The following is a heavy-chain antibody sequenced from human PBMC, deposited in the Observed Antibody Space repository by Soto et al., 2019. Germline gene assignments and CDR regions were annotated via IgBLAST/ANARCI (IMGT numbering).Heavy chain of an antibody. CDR3: ARDRALELGDY. J-gene: IGHJ4*02. CDR2: ISAYNGNT. V-gene: IGHV1-18*01. D-gene: IGHD1-7*01. Sequence: QVQLVQSGAEVKKPGASVKVSCKASGYSFTSYGISWVRQAPGQGLEWMEWISAYNGNTNHAQKFQGRVPMTTDTSTSTVYMELRSLRSDDTAVYYCARDRALELGDYWGQGTLVTVSS. CDR1: GYSFTSYG.